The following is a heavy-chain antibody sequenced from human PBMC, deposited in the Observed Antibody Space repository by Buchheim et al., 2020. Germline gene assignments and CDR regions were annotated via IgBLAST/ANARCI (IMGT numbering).Heavy chain of an antibody. CDR3: ARRDSSRGMDV. CDR1: GSTFSSYG. CDR2: IWYDGSNK. D-gene: IGHD3-22*01. J-gene: IGHJ6*02. Sequence: QVQLVESGGGVVQPGRSLRLSCAASGSTFSSYGMHWVRQAPGKGLEWVAVIWYDGSNKYYADSVKGRFTISRDNSKNTLYLQMNSLRDEDTAVYYCARRDSSRGMDVWGQGTT. V-gene: IGHV3-33*01.